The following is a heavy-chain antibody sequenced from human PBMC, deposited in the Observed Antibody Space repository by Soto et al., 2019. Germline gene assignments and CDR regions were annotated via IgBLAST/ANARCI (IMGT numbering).Heavy chain of an antibody. D-gene: IGHD6-19*01. V-gene: IGHV2-26*02. J-gene: IGHJ5*02. Sequence: QVTLKESGPVLVNPTETLTLRCTVSGLSITDSEMDVSWIRQPPGQPLEWLAHIDSSGEKSYRTFLKSRLAISKDTSKSQIVLTMTNMDPAGSATYYCARRHLAVAVSPWFDPWGQGIPVTVSS. CDR1: GLSITDSEMD. CDR2: IDSSGEK. CDR3: ARRHLAVAVSPWFDP.